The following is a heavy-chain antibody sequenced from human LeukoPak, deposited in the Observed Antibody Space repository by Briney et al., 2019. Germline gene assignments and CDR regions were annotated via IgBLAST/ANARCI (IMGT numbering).Heavy chain of an antibody. D-gene: IGHD3-10*01. Sequence: ASVKVSCKASGYTFTNYAIHWVRQAPGQGLEWMGWISAYNGNTNYAQKLQGRATMTTDTSTSTAYMELRSLRSDDTAVYYCARRWFGDPRPFDYWGQGTLVTVSS. J-gene: IGHJ4*02. CDR2: ISAYNGNT. CDR1: GYTFTNYA. V-gene: IGHV1-18*01. CDR3: ARRWFGDPRPFDY.